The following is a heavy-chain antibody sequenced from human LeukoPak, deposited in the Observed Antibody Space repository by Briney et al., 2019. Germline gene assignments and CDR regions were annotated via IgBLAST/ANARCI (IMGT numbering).Heavy chain of an antibody. D-gene: IGHD1-26*01. CDR3: ARVAWELLGYATFDI. CDR2: INPHKGDK. CDR1: GYTFTGYY. Sequence: ASVRISCKASGYTFTGYYMHWVRQAPGQGLAWMGWINPHKGDKNYSQKFQGRVTMTRDTSISTAYRELSSLRSDDTAVYYCARVAWELLGYATFDIWGQRTMVTDSS. V-gene: IGHV1-2*02. J-gene: IGHJ3*02.